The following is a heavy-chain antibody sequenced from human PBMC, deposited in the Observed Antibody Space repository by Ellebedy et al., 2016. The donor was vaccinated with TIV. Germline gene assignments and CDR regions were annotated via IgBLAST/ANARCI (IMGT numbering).Heavy chain of an antibody. CDR2: IYSVGDT. J-gene: IGHJ4*02. V-gene: IGHV3-53*01. CDR3: ATDPDGVYGDTSAY. CDR1: GFTVRSKY. Sequence: GGSLRLSCAVSGFTVRSKYMNWVRQAPGKGLEWVSLIYSVGDTYYADSVKGRFTVSRDNSQNTLDLQMTSLRVDDTAVYYCATDPDGVYGDTSAYWGRGTLVTVSS. D-gene: IGHD4-17*01.